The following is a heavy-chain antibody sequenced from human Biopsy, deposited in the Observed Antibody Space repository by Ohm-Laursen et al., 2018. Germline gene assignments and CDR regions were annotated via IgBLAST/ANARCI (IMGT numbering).Heavy chain of an antibody. CDR1: GFSVSDYY. D-gene: IGHD3-10*01. Sequence: SLRLSCAASGFSVSDYYMSWIRQAPGKGLEWVSNINSVCTIYYADSVRGRFTISRDNAKNSLYLQMDRLRAEDTAVYYCARPPWGHAYGYYNGMDVWGQGTTVIVSS. J-gene: IGHJ6*02. CDR3: ARPPWGHAYGYYNGMDV. V-gene: IGHV3-11*01. CDR2: INSVCTI.